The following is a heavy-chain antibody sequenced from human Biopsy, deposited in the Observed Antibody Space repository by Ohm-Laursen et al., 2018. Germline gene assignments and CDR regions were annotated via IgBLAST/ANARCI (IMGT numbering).Heavy chain of an antibody. CDR3: AREPRIAAAAYFDP. CDR1: GGSVSSNTNY. V-gene: IGHV4-61*02. J-gene: IGHJ5*02. Sequence: SQTLSLTCTVSGGSVSSNTNYWAWIRQPAGKGLEWIGRIYSSGSTNYNPSLKSRVTMSVDTSKNQFSLILSSMTAADTAVYYCAREPRIAAAAYFDPWGQGTLVTVSS. D-gene: IGHD6-13*01. CDR2: IYSSGST.